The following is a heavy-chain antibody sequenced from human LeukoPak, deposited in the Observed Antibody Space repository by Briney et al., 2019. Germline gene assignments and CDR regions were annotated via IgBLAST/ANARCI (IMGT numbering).Heavy chain of an antibody. CDR3: ARWDDLFLIDF. CDR2: ISTSSSSK. D-gene: IGHD3-9*01. V-gene: IGHV3-21*01. J-gene: IGHJ4*02. CDR1: GFTFGSYR. Sequence: GGSLRLSCAVSGFTFGSYRMSWVRQAPGKGLEWVSSISTSSSSKYYADSVKGRFTISRDNAKNSLDLQMNSLRAEDTAVYYCARWDDLFLIDFWGQGTLVTVSS.